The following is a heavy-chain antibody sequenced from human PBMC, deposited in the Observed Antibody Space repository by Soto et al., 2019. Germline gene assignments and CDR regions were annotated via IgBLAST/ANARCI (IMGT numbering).Heavy chain of an antibody. D-gene: IGHD6-13*01. V-gene: IGHV4-59*01. CDR1: GGSISSYY. CDR2: IYYSGST. Sequence: QVQLQESGPGLVKPSETLSLTCTVSGGSISSYYWSWIRQPPGKGLEWIGYIYYSGSTNYNPSLKRRVTISVDTSKNLFSLKLSSVTAADTAVYYCAREGYSSSWYAWWAFDIWGQGTMVTVSS. CDR3: AREGYSSSWYAWWAFDI. J-gene: IGHJ3*02.